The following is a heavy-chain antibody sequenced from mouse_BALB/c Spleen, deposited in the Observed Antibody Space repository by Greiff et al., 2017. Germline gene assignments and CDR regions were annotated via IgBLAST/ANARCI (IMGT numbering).Heavy chain of an antibody. D-gene: IGHD2-10*02. V-gene: IGHV2-2*02. CDR1: GFSLTSYG. Sequence: VKLMESGPGLVQPSQSLSITCTVSGFSLTSYGVHWVRQSPGKGLEWLGVIWSGGSTDYNAAFISRLSISKDNSKSQVFFKMNSLQANDTAIYYCARNWYGNYGLAYWGQGTLVTVSA. CDR3: ARNWYGNYGLAY. J-gene: IGHJ3*01. CDR2: IWSGGST.